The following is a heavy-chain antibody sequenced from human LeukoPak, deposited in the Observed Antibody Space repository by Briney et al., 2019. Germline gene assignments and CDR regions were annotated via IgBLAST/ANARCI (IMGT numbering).Heavy chain of an antibody. D-gene: IGHD3-3*01. Sequence: GGSLRLSCAASGFTFSSYAMSWVRQAPGKGLEWLSSISGSGSSTYYADSVKGRFTISRDNSKNMLYLQMISLRADDTAVYFCAKYDWISIFGVFDYWGQGTLVTVSS. CDR2: ISGSGSST. V-gene: IGHV3-23*01. CDR1: GFTFSSYA. CDR3: AKYDWISIFGVFDY. J-gene: IGHJ4*02.